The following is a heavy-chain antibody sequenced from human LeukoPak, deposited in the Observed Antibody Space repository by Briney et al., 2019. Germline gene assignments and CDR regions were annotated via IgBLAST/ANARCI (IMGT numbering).Heavy chain of an antibody. V-gene: IGHV3-43D*03. CDR3: AKDGAGDHYYYYMDV. D-gene: IGHD3-10*01. Sequence: GGSLRLSCAASGFTFDDYAMHWVRQAPGKGLEWVSLISWDGGSTYYADSVKGRFTISRDNSKNSLYLQMNSLRAEDTALYYCAKDGAGDHYYYYMDVWGKGTTVTISS. J-gene: IGHJ6*03. CDR2: ISWDGGST. CDR1: GFTFDDYA.